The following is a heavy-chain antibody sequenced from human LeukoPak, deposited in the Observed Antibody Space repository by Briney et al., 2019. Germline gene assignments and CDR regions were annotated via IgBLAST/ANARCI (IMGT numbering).Heavy chain of an antibody. J-gene: IGHJ4*02. CDR2: ISRASDTI. CDR3: ATAGSSSWFGY. CDR1: GLTFSSYS. V-gene: IGHV3-48*01. D-gene: IGHD6-13*01. Sequence: GGSLRLSCAASGLTFSSYSMHWVRQAPGKGLEWVSYISRASDTIYYADSVKGRFTISRDNAKNSLYLQVNSLRAEDTAVYYCATAGSSSWFGYWGQGTLVTVSS.